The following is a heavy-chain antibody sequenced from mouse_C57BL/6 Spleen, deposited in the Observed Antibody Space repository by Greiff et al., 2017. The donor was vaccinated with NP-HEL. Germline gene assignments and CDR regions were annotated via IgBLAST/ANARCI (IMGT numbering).Heavy chain of an antibody. CDR1: GYAFSSSW. CDR3: ARERGGSSSDYAMDY. J-gene: IGHJ4*01. V-gene: IGHV1-82*01. CDR2: IYPGDGDT. Sequence: VQLKESGPELVKPGASVKISCKASGYAFSSSWMNWVKQRPGKGLEWIGRIYPGDGDTIYNGKFKGKATLTADKSSSTAYMQLSSLTSEDSAVYFCARERGGSSSDYAMDYWGQGTSVTVSS. D-gene: IGHD1-1*01.